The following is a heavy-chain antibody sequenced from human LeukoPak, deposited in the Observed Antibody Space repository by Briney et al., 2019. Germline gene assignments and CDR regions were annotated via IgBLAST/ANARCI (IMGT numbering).Heavy chain of an antibody. V-gene: IGHV3-21*01. D-gene: IGHD5-24*01. CDR1: GFTFSDYA. Sequence: GGSLRLSCAASGFTFSDYAMHWVRQAPGKGLEWVSSISSSSSYIYYADSVKGRFTISRDNAKNSLYLQMNSLRAEDTAVYYCAGGRDGYRYFDYWGQGTLVTVSS. CDR2: ISSSSSYI. J-gene: IGHJ4*02. CDR3: AGGRDGYRYFDY.